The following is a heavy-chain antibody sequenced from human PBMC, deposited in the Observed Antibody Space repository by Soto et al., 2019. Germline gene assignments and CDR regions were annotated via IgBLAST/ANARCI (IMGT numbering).Heavy chain of an antibody. D-gene: IGHD3-16*02. J-gene: IGHJ3*01. V-gene: IGHV1-18*01. CDR2: ISAYNGNT. CDR1: GYTFTSYG. Sequence: HVQLVQSGAEVKKPGASLKVSCKASGYTFTSYGISWVRQAPGQGLEWMGWISAYNGNTNYAQKLQGRVTMTTETAMRTAYMECRSLRSDDTAVYYWASTEDESGWGSYRVAFELWGQGTMVTVSS. CDR3: ASTEDESGWGSYRVAFEL.